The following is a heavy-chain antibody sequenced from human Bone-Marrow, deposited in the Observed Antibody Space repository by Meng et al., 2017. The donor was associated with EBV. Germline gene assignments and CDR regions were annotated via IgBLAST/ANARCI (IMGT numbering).Heavy chain of an antibody. J-gene: IGHJ4*02. Sequence: QVQLVGSGGGLGKAGGSLRVACAASGCSFSDYYMSWIRQAPGKGLEWVSYISSSGSTIYYAYSVKGRFTISRDNAKNSLYLQMNSLRAEDTAVYYCARDQVGETGTTEFDYWGQGTLVTVSS. D-gene: IGHD1-1*01. CDR2: ISSSGSTI. V-gene: IGHV3-11*01. CDR1: GCSFSDYY. CDR3: ARDQVGETGTTEFDY.